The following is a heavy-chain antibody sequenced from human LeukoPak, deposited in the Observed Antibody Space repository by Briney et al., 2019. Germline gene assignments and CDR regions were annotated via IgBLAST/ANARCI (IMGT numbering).Heavy chain of an antibody. CDR2: IYYSGST. CDR1: GGSISSSSYY. Sequence: SETLSLTCTVSGGSISSSSYYWGWIRQPPGKGLEWIGSIYYSGSTYYNPSLKSRVTISVDTSKNQFSLKLSSVTAADTAVYYCARERRNGDYNYFDYWGQGTLVTVSS. D-gene: IGHD4-17*01. J-gene: IGHJ4*02. CDR3: ARERRNGDYNYFDY. V-gene: IGHV4-39*07.